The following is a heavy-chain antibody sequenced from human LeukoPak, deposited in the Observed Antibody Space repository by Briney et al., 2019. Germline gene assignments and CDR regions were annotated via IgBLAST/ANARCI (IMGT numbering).Heavy chain of an antibody. Sequence: PGGSLRLSCAASGFKFNKYWMHWVRQAPGKRLVWVSRINIDDTSISYADSVKGRFTISRDNAKSTLYLQMNSLRAEDTALYYCARVYMSGTSFDSWGQGTLVTVSS. CDR2: INIDDTSI. J-gene: IGHJ4*02. CDR1: GFKFNKYW. CDR3: ARVYMSGTSFDS. V-gene: IGHV3-74*01. D-gene: IGHD6-13*01.